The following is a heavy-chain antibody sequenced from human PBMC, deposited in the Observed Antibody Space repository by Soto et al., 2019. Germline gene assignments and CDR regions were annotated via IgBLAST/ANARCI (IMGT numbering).Heavy chain of an antibody. J-gene: IGHJ4*02. V-gene: IGHV1-2*02. CDR1: GHTFTGHY. CDR3: GRGRSGQIVVFY. D-gene: IGHD1-26*01. Sequence: ASVKVSCKASGHTFTGHYIHWVRQAPEQGPEWMGEIGPESGATRYAQRFQGRVTMTRDMSITTVYMELNNLSPDDTAVYYCGRGRSGQIVVFYWGQGTPVTVSS. CDR2: IGPESGAT.